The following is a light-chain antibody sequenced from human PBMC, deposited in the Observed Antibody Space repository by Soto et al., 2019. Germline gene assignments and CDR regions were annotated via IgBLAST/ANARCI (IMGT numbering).Light chain of an antibody. CDR1: RLGAKY. Sequence: SYELTQPPSVSVSPGQTASITCSGDRLGAKYVCWYQQKPGQSPVLVIYEDNKRPSGIPERFSGSNSGNTDTLTISVTQSMDEADYYCQAWDNSVIFGGGTKLTVL. J-gene: IGLJ2*01. V-gene: IGLV3-1*01. CDR3: QAWDNSVI. CDR2: EDN.